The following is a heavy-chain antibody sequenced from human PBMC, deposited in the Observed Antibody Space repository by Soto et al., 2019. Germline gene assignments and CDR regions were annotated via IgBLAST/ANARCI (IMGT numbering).Heavy chain of an antibody. V-gene: IGHV3-33*01. CDR1: VVICNRYR. J-gene: IGHJ6*02. D-gene: IGHD1-20*01. Sequence: SVRRSCSESVVICNRYRKHWFRPVPGKGLEWVADIWYDGSDKYYADSVKGRFTISRDNSKNTLYLQMNNLRAEDTAVFYCARGPGRPPLRYDGIRLWGQGSTFMVTS. CDR3: ARGPGRPPLRYDGIRL. CDR2: IWYDGSDK.